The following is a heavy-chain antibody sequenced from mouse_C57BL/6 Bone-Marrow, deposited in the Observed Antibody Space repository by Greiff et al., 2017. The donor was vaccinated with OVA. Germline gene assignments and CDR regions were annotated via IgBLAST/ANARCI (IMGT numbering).Heavy chain of an antibody. CDR1: GYNFTDYY. V-gene: IGHV1-84*01. J-gene: IGHJ2*01. D-gene: IGHD4-1*01. CDR3: ARGKLVDY. CDR2: IYPGSGNT. Sequence: QVQLQQSGPELVKPGASVKISCKASGYNFTDYYINWVKQRPGQGLEWIGWIYPGSGNTKYNEKFKGKATMTRDTSSSSAYMQLSSLTSKDAAVCVCARGKLVDYWGQGTTLTVSS.